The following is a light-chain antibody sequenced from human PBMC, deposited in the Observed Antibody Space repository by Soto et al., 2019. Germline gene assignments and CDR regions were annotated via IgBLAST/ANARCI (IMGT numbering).Light chain of an antibody. CDR1: QSISSW. Sequence: DIQMTQSPSTLSASVGDRVTITCRASQSISSWLAWYQQKPGKAPKLLIYDASSLESGVPSRFSGSGSGTDFTLTISSLQTEDSATYYCQQSYSIPVTFGQGTKVDIK. V-gene: IGKV1-5*01. J-gene: IGKJ2*01. CDR2: DAS. CDR3: QQSYSIPVT.